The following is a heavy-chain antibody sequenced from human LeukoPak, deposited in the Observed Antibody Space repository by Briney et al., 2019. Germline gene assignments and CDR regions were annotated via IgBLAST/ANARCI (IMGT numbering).Heavy chain of an antibody. CDR3: ARDLVLRYFDWLPGWFDP. J-gene: IGHJ5*02. Sequence: SVKVSCKASGGTFSSYAISWVRQAPGQGLEWMGGIIPIFGTANYAQKFQGRVTITTDESTSTAYMELSSLRSEDTAVYYCARDLVLRYFDWLPGWFDPWGQGTLVTVSS. V-gene: IGHV1-69*05. D-gene: IGHD3-9*01. CDR1: GGTFSSYA. CDR2: IIPIFGTA.